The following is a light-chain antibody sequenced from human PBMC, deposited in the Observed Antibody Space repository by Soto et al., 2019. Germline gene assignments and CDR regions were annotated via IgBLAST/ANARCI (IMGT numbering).Light chain of an antibody. J-gene: IGKJ4*01. Sequence: EVVMTQSPATLSVSPGEGATLSCRASQGIGDTLSWYQHKPGQTPRLLIYDTSTRAPGVPARFSGSRSGTEFTLTITSLQSEDFAVYYCQRYNNWPLTFGEGTKVDIK. CDR2: DTS. CDR3: QRYNNWPLT. CDR1: QGIGDT. V-gene: IGKV3-15*01.